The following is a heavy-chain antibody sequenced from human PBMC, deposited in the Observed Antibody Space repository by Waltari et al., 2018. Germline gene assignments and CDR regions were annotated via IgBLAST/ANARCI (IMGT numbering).Heavy chain of an antibody. CDR2: INHSGST. CDR1: GGSFSGYY. CDR3: ASSPDSNYTSNDAFDI. D-gene: IGHD4-4*01. V-gene: IGHV4-34*01. Sequence: QVQLQQWGAGLLKPSETLSLTCAVYGGSFSGYYWSWSSQPPGKGLEWIGEINHSGSTNYNPSLKSRVTISVDTSKNQFSLKLSSVTAADTAVYYCASSPDSNYTSNDAFDIWGQGTMVTVSS. J-gene: IGHJ3*02.